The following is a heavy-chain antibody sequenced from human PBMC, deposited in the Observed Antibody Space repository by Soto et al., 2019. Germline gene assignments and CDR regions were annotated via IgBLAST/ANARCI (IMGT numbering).Heavy chain of an antibody. CDR1: GGSFSGYY. CDR2: INHSGST. J-gene: IGHJ5*02. D-gene: IGHD3-10*01. CDR3: ARGLSVYGSGSYNLDP. V-gene: IGHV4-34*01. Sequence: QVQLQQWGAGLLKPSETLSLTCAVYGGSFSGYYWSWIRQPPGKGLEWIGEINHSGSTNYNPSLKSRVTISVDTSKNQFSLKLSSVTAADTAVYYCARGLSVYGSGSYNLDPWGQGTLVTVSS.